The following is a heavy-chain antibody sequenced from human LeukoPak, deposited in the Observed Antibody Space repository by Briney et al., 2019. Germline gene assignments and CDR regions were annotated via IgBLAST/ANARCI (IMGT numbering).Heavy chain of an antibody. CDR2: INPNTGAT. V-gene: IGHV1-2*02. Sequence: ASVKVSCRPFGYTFTGYYIHWVRQAPGLGLERMGWINPNTGATMYGQKFQGRVTLTRDTSIDTAYMELTNLRSDDTALYYCARDRVGSGWPRPYYFEFWGQGSLVTVSS. D-gene: IGHD6-19*01. CDR3: ARDRVGSGWPRPYYFEF. J-gene: IGHJ4*02. CDR1: GYTFTGYY.